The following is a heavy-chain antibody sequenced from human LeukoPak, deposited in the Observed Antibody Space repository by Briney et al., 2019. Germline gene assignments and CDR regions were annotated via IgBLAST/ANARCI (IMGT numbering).Heavy chain of an antibody. CDR2: IYYSGST. V-gene: IGHV4-39*01. D-gene: IGHD5-18*01. J-gene: IGHJ5*02. CDR3: VAGTAMVMDWFDP. Sequence: SETLSLTCTVSGGSISSSSYYWGWIRQPPGKGLEWIGSIYYSGSTYYNPSLKSRVTISVDTSKNQFSLKLSSVTAADTAVYYCVAGTAMVMDWFDPWGQGTLVIVSS. CDR1: GGSISSSSYY.